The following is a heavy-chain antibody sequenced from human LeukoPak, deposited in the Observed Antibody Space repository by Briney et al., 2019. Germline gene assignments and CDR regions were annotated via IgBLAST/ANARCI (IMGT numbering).Heavy chain of an antibody. Sequence: ASVTVSCKTSGYTFSIYAMNWVRQAPGQRPEWMGWINAGNGKTKYSQRFQGRVTITRDTSASTAYMELSSLRSEDTAIYYCARGVWSSHNKEYFLDYWGQGTLVTVSS. D-gene: IGHD2-2*01. CDR2: INAGNGKT. J-gene: IGHJ4*02. CDR1: GYTFSIYA. CDR3: ARGVWSSHNKEYFLDY. V-gene: IGHV1-3*01.